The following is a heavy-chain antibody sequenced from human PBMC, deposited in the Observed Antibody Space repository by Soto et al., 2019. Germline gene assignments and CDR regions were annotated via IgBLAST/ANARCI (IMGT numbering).Heavy chain of an antibody. CDR3: ARGGGLRYYYYYGMDV. Sequence: SETLSLTCAVSGDSITSGYHWAWIRQPPGMRLEWVASIFHTGTTYYNPSLKSRVTISVDTSKNQFSLKLSSVTAADTAVYYCARGGGLRYYYYYGMDVWGQGTTVTVSS. CDR2: IFHTGTT. D-gene: IGHD2-15*01. CDR1: GDSITSGYH. V-gene: IGHV4-38-2*01. J-gene: IGHJ6*02.